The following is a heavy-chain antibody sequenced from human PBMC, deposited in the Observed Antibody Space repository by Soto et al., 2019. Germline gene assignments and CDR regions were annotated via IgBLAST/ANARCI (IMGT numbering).Heavy chain of an antibody. CDR3: ARGGSYYFDY. D-gene: IGHD1-26*01. Sequence: GSLRLSCAASGFTFSSYAMHWVRQAPGKGLEWVAVISYDGSNEYYADSVKGRFTISRDNSKNTLYLQMNSLRAEDTAVYYCARGGSYYFDYWGQGTLVTVSS. CDR1: GFTFSSYA. J-gene: IGHJ4*02. V-gene: IGHV3-30-3*01. CDR2: ISYDGSNE.